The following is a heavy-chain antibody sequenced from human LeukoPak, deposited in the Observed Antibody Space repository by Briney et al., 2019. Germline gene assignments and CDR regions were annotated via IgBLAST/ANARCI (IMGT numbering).Heavy chain of an antibody. D-gene: IGHD3-22*01. CDR3: ARLYYDSSGYYGADDGDY. J-gene: IGHJ4*02. Sequence: AGGSLRLSCAASGFTFSSYWMHWVRQAPGKGLVWVSHIKTDGSSTSYADSVKGRFTISRDNAKNTLYLQMNSLRAEDTAVYYCARLYYDSSGYYGADDGDYWGQGTLVTVSS. CDR2: IKTDGSST. CDR1: GFTFSSYW. V-gene: IGHV3-74*01.